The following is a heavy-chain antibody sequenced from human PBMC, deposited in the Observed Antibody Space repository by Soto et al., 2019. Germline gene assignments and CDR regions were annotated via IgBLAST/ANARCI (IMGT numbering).Heavy chain of an antibody. CDR1: GCTIVGHA. CDR3: AKIAKVLVMETDY. CDR2: SSGSGGST. D-gene: IGHD3-22*01. Sequence: PAGMLRLPCAASGCTIVGHALYWVRKRPGKGLELVSASSGSGGSTYDADSVKGRFTISRDNYKNTLYLQMNSLRAEDTAVYYCAKIAKVLVMETDYWGQGTLVTVSS. J-gene: IGHJ4*02. V-gene: IGHV3-23*01.